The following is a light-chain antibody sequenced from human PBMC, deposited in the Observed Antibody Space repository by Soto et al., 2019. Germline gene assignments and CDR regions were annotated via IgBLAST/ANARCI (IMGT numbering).Light chain of an antibody. CDR1: SSDIGGYTY. V-gene: IGLV2-11*01. Sequence: QCVLTQPRSVSGSPGQSVTISCTGTSSDIGGYTYVSWYQQHPGKAPKVIIYDVSERPSGVPDRFSGSKSGNTASLTISGLQPEDEADYYCCSFAGPQSFEVFGEGTKVTVL. J-gene: IGLJ1*01. CDR3: CSFAGPQSFEV. CDR2: DVS.